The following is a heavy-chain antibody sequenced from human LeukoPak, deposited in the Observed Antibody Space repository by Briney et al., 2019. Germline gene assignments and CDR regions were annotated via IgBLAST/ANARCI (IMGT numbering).Heavy chain of an antibody. J-gene: IGHJ4*02. V-gene: IGHV3-23*01. Sequence: PGGSLRLSCAASGFTVSSNYMSWVRQAPGKGLEWVSAISGGGRSTTYADSVKGRFTISRDNSKSTLYVQMDSLRAEDTAVYYCAKAGPYDSSGYSYDYWGQGTLVTVSS. CDR2: ISGGGRST. D-gene: IGHD3-22*01. CDR3: AKAGPYDSSGYSYDY. CDR1: GFTVSSNY.